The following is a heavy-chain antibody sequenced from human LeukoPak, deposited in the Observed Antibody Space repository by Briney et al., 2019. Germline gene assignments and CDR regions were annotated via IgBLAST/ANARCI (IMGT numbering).Heavy chain of an antibody. D-gene: IGHD3-10*01. Sequence: GESLKISCKGSGNSFTNYWIGWVRQMPGKGLEWMGIIYPGDSDTRYSPSFQGQVTISADKSISSAYLQWSSLRASDTAMYYCARLITMVRGDRYFDLWGRGTLVTVSS. V-gene: IGHV5-51*01. CDR1: GNSFTNYW. CDR2: IYPGDSDT. CDR3: ARLITMVRGDRYFDL. J-gene: IGHJ2*01.